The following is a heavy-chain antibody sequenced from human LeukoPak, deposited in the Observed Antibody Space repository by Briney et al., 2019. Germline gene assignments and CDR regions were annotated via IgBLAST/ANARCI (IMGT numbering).Heavy chain of an antibody. V-gene: IGHV3-23*01. D-gene: IGHD2-2*01. CDR2: ISGSGGST. Sequence: GSLRLSCVASGFTFSSYAMSWVRQAPGKGLEWVSAISGSGGSTYYADSVKGRFTISRDNSKNTLYLQMNSLRAEDTAVYYCASTATVVVPAAIRYWGQGTLVTVSS. CDR1: GFTFSSYA. J-gene: IGHJ4*02. CDR3: ASTATVVVPAAIRY.